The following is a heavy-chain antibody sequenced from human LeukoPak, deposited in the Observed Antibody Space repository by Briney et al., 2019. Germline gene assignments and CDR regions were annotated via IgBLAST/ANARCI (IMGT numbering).Heavy chain of an antibody. D-gene: IGHD6-13*01. J-gene: IGHJ4*02. CDR3: ARSSPVPRGQQLVPSPEY. CDR2: IYYSGST. CDR1: GASISSYY. Sequence: SEALSLTCTVSGASISSYYWSWIRQPPGKGLEWIRYIYYSGSTNYNPSLKSRVTISVATSKNQFSLKLSSVTAADTAVYYCARSSPVPRGQQLVPSPEYWGQGILVTVSS. V-gene: IGHV4-59*08.